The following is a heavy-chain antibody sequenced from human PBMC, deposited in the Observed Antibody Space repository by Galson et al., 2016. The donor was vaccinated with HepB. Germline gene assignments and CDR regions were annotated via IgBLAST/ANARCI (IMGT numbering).Heavy chain of an antibody. J-gene: IGHJ1*01. V-gene: IGHV4-4*02. Sequence: ETLSLTCAVSGGSISSSNWWSWVRQPPGKGLEWIGEIYHSGSTNYNPSLKSRVTISVDKSKNQFSLKLSSVTAADTAVYYCAREGGYCDSSGYSFFRHWGQGTLVTVSS. CDR2: IYHSGST. CDR1: GGSISSSNW. CDR3: AREGGYCDSSGYSFFRH. D-gene: IGHD3-22*01.